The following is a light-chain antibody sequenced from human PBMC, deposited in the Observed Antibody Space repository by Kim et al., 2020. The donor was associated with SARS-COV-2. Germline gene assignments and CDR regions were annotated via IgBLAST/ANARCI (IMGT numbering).Light chain of an antibody. V-gene: IGLV2-23*02. Sequence: PGQSLTISCTGTSSDVETYNLVSWYQHHPGKALKFMIYDVSKRTSGVSSRFSGSKSGNTASLTISDLQAEDEAYYYCCSYAGGPYVFGTGTKVTVL. CDR1: SSDVETYNL. J-gene: IGLJ1*01. CDR3: CSYAGGPYV. CDR2: DVS.